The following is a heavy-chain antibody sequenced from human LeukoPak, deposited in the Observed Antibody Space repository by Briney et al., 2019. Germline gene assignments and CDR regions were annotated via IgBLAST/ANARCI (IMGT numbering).Heavy chain of an antibody. Sequence: PGGSLRLSCAASGFTFSSYAMSWVRQAPGKGLEWVSSISGSGASTYYADSVKGRFTISRDNSKNTLYLQMNSLRAEDTDVYYCANDVGYSYGRRLDYWGQGTLVTVSS. CDR1: GFTFSSYA. V-gene: IGHV3-23*01. D-gene: IGHD5-18*01. J-gene: IGHJ4*02. CDR2: ISGSGAST. CDR3: ANDVGYSYGRRLDY.